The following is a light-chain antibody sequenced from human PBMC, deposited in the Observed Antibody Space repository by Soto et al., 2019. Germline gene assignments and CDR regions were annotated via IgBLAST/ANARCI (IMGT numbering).Light chain of an antibody. J-gene: IGKJ2*01. Sequence: EIVLTQSPGTLSLSPGERATLSCRASQSVSGNYLAWYQQRPGQSPRLLIYGSSDRATGIPARFSGSGSETDSTLTISRVEPEDFAVYYCQQYGSSPPYTFGQGTRLEI. CDR3: QQYGSSPPYT. V-gene: IGKV3-20*01. CDR1: QSVSGNY. CDR2: GSS.